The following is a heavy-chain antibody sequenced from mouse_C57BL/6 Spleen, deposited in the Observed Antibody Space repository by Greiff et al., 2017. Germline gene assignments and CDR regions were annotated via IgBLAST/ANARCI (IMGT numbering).Heavy chain of an antibody. V-gene: IGHV5-9*01. CDR1: GFTFSSYT. CDR2: ISGGGGNT. J-gene: IGHJ3*01. D-gene: IGHD3-2*02. Sequence: EVKVVESGGGLVKPGGSLKLSCAASGFTFSSYTMSWVRQTPEKRLEWVATISGGGGNTYYPDSVKGRFTISRDNAKNTLYLQMSRLRSEDTALYYGAREGQLRLSAWFAYWGQGTLVTVSA. CDR3: AREGQLRLSAWFAY.